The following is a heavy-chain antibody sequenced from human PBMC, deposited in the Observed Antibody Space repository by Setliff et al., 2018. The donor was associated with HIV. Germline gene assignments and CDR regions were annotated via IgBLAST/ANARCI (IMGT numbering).Heavy chain of an antibody. Sequence: GGSLRLSCAASGFTVDSKYMSWVRQAPGKGLEWVSVMYSGGTTYYADSVKGRFTISRDNAKNSLYLQMNSLRSEDTALYYCAKSPNRYSPLDWFDPWGQGTLVTVSS. CDR2: MYSGGTT. J-gene: IGHJ5*02. D-gene: IGHD5-18*01. CDR3: AKSPNRYSPLDWFDP. CDR1: GFTVDSKY. V-gene: IGHV3-53*05.